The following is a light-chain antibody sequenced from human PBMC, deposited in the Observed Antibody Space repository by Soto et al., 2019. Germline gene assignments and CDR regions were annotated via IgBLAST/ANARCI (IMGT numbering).Light chain of an antibody. Sequence: DIQMTQSPSTLSASVGDRVTITCRASQSISSWLAWYQQKPGKAPKLLIYDASSLESGVPSRFSGSGSGTEFTLTISSLQPDDFETYYCQQYNSYLTFGKGTKVEIK. CDR2: DAS. J-gene: IGKJ1*01. CDR3: QQYNSYLT. V-gene: IGKV1-5*01. CDR1: QSISSW.